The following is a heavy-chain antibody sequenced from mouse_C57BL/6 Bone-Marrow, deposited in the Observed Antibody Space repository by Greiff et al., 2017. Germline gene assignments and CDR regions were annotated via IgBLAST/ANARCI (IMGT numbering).Heavy chain of an antibody. J-gene: IGHJ2*01. CDR3: ANYGSSYYFDY. CDR1: GYTFTSYW. CDR2: IYPGSGST. V-gene: IGHV1-55*01. Sequence: QVQLQQPGAELVKPGASVKMSCKASGYTFTSYWITWVKQRPGQGLEWIGDIYPGSGSTNYNEKFKSKATLTVDKSSSTAYMQLSSLTSEDSAVYYCANYGSSYYFDYWGQGTTLTVSS. D-gene: IGHD1-1*01.